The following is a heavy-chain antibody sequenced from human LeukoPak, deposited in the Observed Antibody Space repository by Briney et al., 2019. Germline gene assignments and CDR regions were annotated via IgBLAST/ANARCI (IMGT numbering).Heavy chain of an antibody. Sequence: QPGGTLRLSCAASGFTFSSYGMSWVRQAPGKGLEWVSAISGSGGSTYYADSVKGRFTISRDNSKNTLYLQMNSLRAEDAAVYYCAKAPVTTCSGAYCYPFDYWGQGTLVTVSS. V-gene: IGHV3-23*01. CDR2: ISGSGGST. CDR3: AKAPVTTCSGAYCYPFDY. D-gene: IGHD2-15*01. CDR1: GFTFSSYG. J-gene: IGHJ4*02.